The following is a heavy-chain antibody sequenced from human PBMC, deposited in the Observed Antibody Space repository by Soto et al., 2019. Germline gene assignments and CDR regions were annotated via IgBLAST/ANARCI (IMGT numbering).Heavy chain of an antibody. CDR2: ISAYNGNT. J-gene: IGHJ6*02. CDR3: ARDNDSSGYNRYYYYGMDV. CDR1: GYTFTSYG. V-gene: IGHV1-18*01. Sequence: QVQLGQSGAEVKKPGASVKVSCKASGYTFTSYGISWVRQAPGQGLEWMGWISAYNGNTNYAQKLQGRVTMTTDTSTSTAYMELRSLRSDDTAVYYCARDNDSSGYNRYYYYGMDVWGQGTTVTVSS. D-gene: IGHD3-22*01.